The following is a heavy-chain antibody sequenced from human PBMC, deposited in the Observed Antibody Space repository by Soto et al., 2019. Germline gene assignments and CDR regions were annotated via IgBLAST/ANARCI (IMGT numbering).Heavy chain of an antibody. CDR2: INPNSGGT. CDR1: GYTFTGYY. V-gene: IGHV1-2*04. Sequence: ASVKVSCKASGYTFTGYYMHWVRQAPGQGLEWMGWINPNSGGTNYAQKFQGWVTMTRDTSISTAYMELSRLRSDDMAVYYCARSPRIAARPMHFDYWGQGTLVTVSS. D-gene: IGHD6-6*01. J-gene: IGHJ4*02. CDR3: ARSPRIAARPMHFDY.